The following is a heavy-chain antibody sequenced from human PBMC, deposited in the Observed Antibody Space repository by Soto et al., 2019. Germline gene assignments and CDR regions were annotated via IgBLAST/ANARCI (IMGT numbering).Heavy chain of an antibody. CDR2: ISRSGDVI. D-gene: IGHD3-16*01. Sequence: ESGGGLVQPGGSLRLSCAASEFSLSDYEMHWVRQAPGGGLEWLSYISRSGDVIYYADSARGRFAISRDNAKDTLYLQMNSLTVEDTAVYYCAGAAYASLRYSASFYGMDVWGQGTTVTVSS. J-gene: IGHJ6*02. CDR3: AGAAYASLRYSASFYGMDV. CDR1: EFSLSDYE. V-gene: IGHV3-48*03.